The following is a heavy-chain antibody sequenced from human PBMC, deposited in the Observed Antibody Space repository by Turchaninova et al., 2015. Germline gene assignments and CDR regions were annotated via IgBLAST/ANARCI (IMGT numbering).Heavy chain of an antibody. D-gene: IGHD6-6*01. CDR2: INHSGST. V-gene: IGHV4-34*01. CDR3: ARGRMTWGSSSAFDY. CDR1: GGSFSVYY. J-gene: IGHJ4*02. Sequence: VQLQQWCAGLLQPSETLAPTCAFYGGSFSVYYWRWFRQPPGKGLEWIGEINHSGSTNYNPSLKSRVTISVDTSKNQFSLKLSSVTAADTAVYYCARGRMTWGSSSAFDYWGQGTLVTVSS.